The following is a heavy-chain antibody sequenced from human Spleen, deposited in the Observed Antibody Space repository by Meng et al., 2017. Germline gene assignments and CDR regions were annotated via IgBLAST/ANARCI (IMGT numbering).Heavy chain of an antibody. D-gene: IGHD3-22*01. J-gene: IGHJ4*02. Sequence: GGSLRLSCAASGFTVSSNYMSWVRQAPGKGLEWVSVIYSGGSTYYADSVKGRFTISRDNYKNTLYLQMNSLRAEDRAVYYCATHYDSSGYSYLDYWGQGTLVTVSS. V-gene: IGHV3-53*01. CDR3: ATHYDSSGYSYLDY. CDR1: GFTVSSNY. CDR2: IYSGGST.